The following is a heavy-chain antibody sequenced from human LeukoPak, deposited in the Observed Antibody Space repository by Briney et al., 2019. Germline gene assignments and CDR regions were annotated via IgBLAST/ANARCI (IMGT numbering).Heavy chain of an antibody. D-gene: IGHD4-17*01. CDR2: ISGDGSTT. V-gene: IGHV3-43*02. J-gene: IGHJ4*02. CDR1: GLTFKNYA. Sequence: GGSLSLSCAASGLTFKNYAVHWAREARGRGLECVSLISGDGSTTYYADSVKGRFTISRDNSKNSLYVQMNSLRSEDTALYYYTKDYGDTGFPDYWGQGTQVTVSS. CDR3: TKDYGDTGFPDY.